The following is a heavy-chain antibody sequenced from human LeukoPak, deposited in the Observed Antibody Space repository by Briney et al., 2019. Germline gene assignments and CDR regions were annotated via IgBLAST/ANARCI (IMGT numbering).Heavy chain of an antibody. D-gene: IGHD6-13*01. CDR3: ARTYSSSWYYFDY. CDR2: ISYDGSNK. V-gene: IGHV3-30-3*01. Sequence: GGSLRLSCAASGFTFSSYAMHWVRQAPGKGLEWVAVISYDGSNKYYADSEKGRFTISRDNSKNTLYLQMNSLRAEDTAVYYCARTYSSSWYYFDYWGQGTLVTVSS. J-gene: IGHJ4*02. CDR1: GFTFSSYA.